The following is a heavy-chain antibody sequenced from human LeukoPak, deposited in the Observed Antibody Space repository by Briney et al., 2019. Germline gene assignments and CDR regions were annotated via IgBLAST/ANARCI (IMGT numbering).Heavy chain of an antibody. Sequence: ASVKVSCKASGYTLTSYYMHWVRQAPGQGLEWMGIINPTGGSTSYAQKFQGRVTLTRDTSTTTVYMELYSLRSEDTAVYYCARGRAYDSSGYDLLDHWGQGTLVTVSS. J-gene: IGHJ4*02. CDR3: ARGRAYDSSGYDLLDH. D-gene: IGHD3-22*01. CDR1: GYTLTSYY. V-gene: IGHV1-46*01. CDR2: INPTGGST.